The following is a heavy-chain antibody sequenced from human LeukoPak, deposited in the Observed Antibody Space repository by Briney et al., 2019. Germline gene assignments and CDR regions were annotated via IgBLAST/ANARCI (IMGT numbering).Heavy chain of an antibody. CDR1: GYTFTDYY. V-gene: IGHV1-46*01. D-gene: IGHD3-10*01. CDR3: AREGEYYAESGNLIDAADV. Sequence: ASVKVSCKASGYTFTDYYMHWVRQAPGQGLEWMGGIAPISGTPVYAQKFQDRVNITADTSTNTAYMEMSSLTSEDTAMYYCAREGEYYAESGNLIDAADVWGQGTMVIVSA. J-gene: IGHJ3*01. CDR2: IAPISGTP.